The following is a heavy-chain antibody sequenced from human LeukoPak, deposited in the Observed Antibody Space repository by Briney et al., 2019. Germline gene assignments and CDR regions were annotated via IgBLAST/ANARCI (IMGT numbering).Heavy chain of an antibody. Sequence: PSETLSLTCTVSGGSISSYYWSWIRQPPGKGLEWIGYIYYSGSTNYNPSLKRRVTISVDTSKNQFSLKLSSVTAADTAVYYCARRVGGGSIVTTKQYYYYYYYMDVWGKGTTVTVSS. CDR2: IYYSGST. CDR1: GGSISSYY. V-gene: IGHV4-59*01. J-gene: IGHJ6*03. CDR3: ARRVGGGSIVTTKQYYYYYYYMDV. D-gene: IGHD6-6*01.